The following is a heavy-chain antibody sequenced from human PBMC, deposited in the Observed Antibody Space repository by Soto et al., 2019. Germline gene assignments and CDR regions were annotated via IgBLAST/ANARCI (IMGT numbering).Heavy chain of an antibody. D-gene: IGHD3-10*01. CDR3: AHSWRFGELASGSDAFDI. CDR1: GFSLSTSGVG. J-gene: IGHJ3*02. V-gene: IGHV2-5*02. Sequence: QITLKESGPTLVKPTQTLTLTCTFSGFSLSTSGVGVGWIRQPPGKALEWLALIYWDDDKRYSPSLKSRLTITKDTSKNQVVLTMTNMDPVDTATYYCAHSWRFGELASGSDAFDIWGQGTMVTVSS. CDR2: IYWDDDK.